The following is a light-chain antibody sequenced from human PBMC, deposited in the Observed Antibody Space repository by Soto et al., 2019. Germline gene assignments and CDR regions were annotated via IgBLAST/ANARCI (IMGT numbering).Light chain of an antibody. Sequence: DIQMTQSPSSLSASVGDRVTITCRASQSISTYLHWYQQKAGKAPKLLISAASNLQSGVPSRFSASGSGTDFTLTLNSLQPEDFATYYCQQDYSTPWTFGQGTKVEIK. V-gene: IGKV1-39*01. J-gene: IGKJ1*01. CDR2: AAS. CDR1: QSISTY. CDR3: QQDYSTPWT.